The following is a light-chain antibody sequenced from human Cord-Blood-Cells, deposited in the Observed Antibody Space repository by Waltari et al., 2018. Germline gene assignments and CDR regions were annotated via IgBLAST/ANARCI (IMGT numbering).Light chain of an antibody. CDR2: WAS. CDR3: QQYYSTPYT. CDR1: QSVLYSSNNKSY. J-gene: IGKJ2*01. V-gene: IGKV4-1*01. Sequence: DIVMTQSPDSLAVSLGERATINCNSRQSVLYSSNNKSYLAWYQQKPGQPPKLLIYWASTRESGVPDRFSGSGSGTDFTLTISSLQAEDVAVYYCQQYYSTPYTFGQGTKLEIK.